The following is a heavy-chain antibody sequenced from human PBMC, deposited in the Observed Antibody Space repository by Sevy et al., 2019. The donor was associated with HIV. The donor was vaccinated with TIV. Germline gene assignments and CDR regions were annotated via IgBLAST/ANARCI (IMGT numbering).Heavy chain of an antibody. V-gene: IGHV4-30-2*01. CDR1: GGSITSGAYS. D-gene: IGHD3-10*01. CDR2: LYHSGIT. Sequence: SETLSLTCAVSGGSITSGAYSWSWIRQPPGKGLEWIGYLYHSGITYYKTSLKSRVTISVDRSKNQYFLKVTSVTAADTAVYYCARICSGGCSYSGDFDIWGQGTMVTVSS. J-gene: IGHJ3*02. CDR3: ARICSGGCSYSGDFDI.